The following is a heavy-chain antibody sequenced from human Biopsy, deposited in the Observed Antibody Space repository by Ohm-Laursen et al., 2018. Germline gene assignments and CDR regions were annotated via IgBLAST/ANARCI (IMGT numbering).Heavy chain of an antibody. D-gene: IGHD3-3*01. CDR2: INHRGST. V-gene: IGHV4-34*01. CDR3: VRGTVTVFGALIMLPGRGWFDP. J-gene: IGHJ5*02. CDR1: SESFSDYY. Sequence: SQTLSLTCAVYSESFSDYYWTWVRQSPGKGREWIGEINHRGSTKLNPSLRSRVPSSVDTSKNKFSLILRSVTAEEAAVYYCVRGTVTVFGALIMLPGRGWFDPWGQGTLVTVSS.